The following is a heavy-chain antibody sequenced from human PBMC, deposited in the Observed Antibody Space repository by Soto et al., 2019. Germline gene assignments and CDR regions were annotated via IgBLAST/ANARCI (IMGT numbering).Heavy chain of an antibody. J-gene: IGHJ5*02. D-gene: IGHD6-13*01. V-gene: IGHV1-69*01. CDR1: GGTFSSYA. CDR3: AKRIAAAGTKGNWFDP. CDR2: IIPIFGTA. Sequence: QVQLVQSGAEVKKPGSSVKVSCKASGGTFSSYAISWVRQAPGQGLEWMGGIIPIFGTANYAQKFQGRVTITADESTSTAYMELSSLRSEDTAVYYCAKRIAAAGTKGNWFDPWGQGTLVTVSS.